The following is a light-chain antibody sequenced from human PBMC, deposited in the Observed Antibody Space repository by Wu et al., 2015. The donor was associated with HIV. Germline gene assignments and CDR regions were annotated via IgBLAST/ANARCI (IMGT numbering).Light chain of an antibody. V-gene: IGKV3-15*01. CDR3: QQYNSWPLT. CDR2: GIS. Sequence: EIVLTQSPATLSLSPGERATLSCRASQSVVSNYLAWYQKKPGQAPRLLIYGISTRAAGIPARFSDSRSGTEFTLTISSIQSEDFALYYCQQYNSWPLTFGGGTKVEIK. J-gene: IGKJ4*01. CDR1: QSVVSNY.